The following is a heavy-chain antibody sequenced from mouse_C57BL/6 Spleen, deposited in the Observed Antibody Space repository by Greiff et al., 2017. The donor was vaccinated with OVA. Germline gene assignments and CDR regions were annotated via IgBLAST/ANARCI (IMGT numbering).Heavy chain of an antibody. J-gene: IGHJ3*01. CDR3: ARHVDYDGGFAY. CDR1: GFTFSSYT. CDR2: ISGGGGNT. V-gene: IGHV5-9*01. Sequence: DVMLVESGGGLVKPGGSLKLSCAASGFTFSSYTMSWVRQTPEKRLEWVATISGGGGNTYYPDSVKGRFTISRDNAKNTLYLQMSSLRSEDTALYYCARHVDYDGGFAYWGQGTLVTVSA. D-gene: IGHD2-4*01.